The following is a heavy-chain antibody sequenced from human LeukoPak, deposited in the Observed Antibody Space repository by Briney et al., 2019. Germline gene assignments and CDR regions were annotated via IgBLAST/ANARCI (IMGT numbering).Heavy chain of an antibody. D-gene: IGHD3-16*01. J-gene: IGHJ4*02. CDR2: LRGDGEA. Sequence: GGSLRLSCAASGFIFRNYAMSWVRQGPARGLEWVSSLRGDGEAFYADSVKGRFTLSRDDSRNTVYLQLNNLRVEDTAIYYCAKASWVSNVDAVLWGQGTLVTVSS. CDR3: AKASWVSNVDAVL. V-gene: IGHV3-23*01. CDR1: GFIFRNYA.